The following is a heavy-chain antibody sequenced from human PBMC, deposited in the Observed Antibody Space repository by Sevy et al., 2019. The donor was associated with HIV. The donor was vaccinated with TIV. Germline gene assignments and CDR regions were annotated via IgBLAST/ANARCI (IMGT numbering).Heavy chain of an antibody. Sequence: GGSLRLSCAASGFTFAKYSMSWVRQAPGKGLEWVSTFSFGCGRINYADSVKGRFTISRDDSKNTLFLQMNSLRAEDTATYFCAREGCTQPNDYWGQGTLVTVSS. V-gene: IGHV3-23*01. J-gene: IGHJ4*02. CDR2: FSFGCGRI. D-gene: IGHD2-8*01. CDR1: GFTFAKYS. CDR3: AREGCTQPNDY.